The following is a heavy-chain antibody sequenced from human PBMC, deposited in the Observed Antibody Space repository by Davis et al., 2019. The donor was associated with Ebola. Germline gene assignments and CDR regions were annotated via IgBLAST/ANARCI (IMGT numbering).Heavy chain of an antibody. CDR1: GYTFTSYY. CDR3: ARGVTMVQGVSWFDP. D-gene: IGHD3-10*01. Sequence: ASVQVSCKASGYTFTSYYMHWVRQAPGQGLEWMGIINPSGGSTSYAQKFQGRVTITADKSTSTAYMELRSLRSDDTAVYYCARGVTMVQGVSWFDPWGQGTLVTVSS. CDR2: INPSGGST. J-gene: IGHJ5*02. V-gene: IGHV1-46*01.